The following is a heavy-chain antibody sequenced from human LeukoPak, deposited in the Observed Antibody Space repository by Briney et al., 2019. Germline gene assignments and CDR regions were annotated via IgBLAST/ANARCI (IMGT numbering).Heavy chain of an antibody. CDR3: ARDGIAVAGTFYFDY. CDR1: GFNFSTYW. CDR2: IKSDGSST. J-gene: IGHJ4*02. D-gene: IGHD6-19*01. Sequence: GGSLRLSCAASGFNFSTYWMHWVRQAPGKGLVWVSRIKSDGSSTSYADSVKGRCTISRDNAKNTLSLQMNSLRAEDTAVYYCARDGIAVAGTFYFDYWGQGTLVTVSS. V-gene: IGHV3-74*01.